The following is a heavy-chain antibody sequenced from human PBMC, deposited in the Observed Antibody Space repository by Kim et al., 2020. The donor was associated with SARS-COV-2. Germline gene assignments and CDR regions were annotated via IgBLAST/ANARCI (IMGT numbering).Heavy chain of an antibody. CDR3: ARGRAGVVPSPIVGLGPYYDYYVLDV. Sequence: SETLSLTCAVYVGSLSGYRWTWIRQSPGKGLEWIAEITHSGVTSYNPSLKSRVAISVDTSKNQFSLKVMSVTAADTALYFCARGRAGVVPSPIVGLGPYYDYYVLDVWGRGTTVSVSS. V-gene: IGHV4-34*01. CDR2: ITHSGVT. J-gene: IGHJ6*02. CDR1: VGSLSGYR. D-gene: IGHD1-26*01.